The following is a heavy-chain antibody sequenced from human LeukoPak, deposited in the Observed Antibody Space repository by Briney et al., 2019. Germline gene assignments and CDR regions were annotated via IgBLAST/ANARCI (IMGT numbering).Heavy chain of an antibody. V-gene: IGHV4-34*01. Sequence: SETLSLTCAVYGGSFSGYYWSWLRQPPGKGLEWIGEINHSGSANYNPSLKSRVPISVDTSKNQFSLKLSSVTAADTAVYYCARARPRYARQGVVFDYWGQGTLVTVSS. CDR2: INHSGSA. CDR1: GGSFSGYY. D-gene: IGHD2-15*01. CDR3: ARARPRYARQGVVFDY. J-gene: IGHJ4*02.